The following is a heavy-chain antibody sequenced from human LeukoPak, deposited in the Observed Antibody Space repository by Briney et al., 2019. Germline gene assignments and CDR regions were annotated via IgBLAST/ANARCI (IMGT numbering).Heavy chain of an antibody. V-gene: IGHV3-20*04. Sequence: GGSLRLSCTASGFTFNDHGMSWDRQAPGKGLEWVSGLNWNGGNIKYVDSVKGRFTISRDNAKNSLYLQMNSLRAEDTAVYYCARDPPYYYYGMDVWGQGTTVTVSS. CDR3: ARDPPYYYYGMDV. CDR2: LNWNGGNI. J-gene: IGHJ6*02. CDR1: GFTFNDHG.